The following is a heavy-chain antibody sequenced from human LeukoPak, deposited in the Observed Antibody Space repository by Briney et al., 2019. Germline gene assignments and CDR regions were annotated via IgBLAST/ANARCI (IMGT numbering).Heavy chain of an antibody. J-gene: IGHJ5*02. V-gene: IGHV3-33*01. Sequence: GGSLRLSCAASGFTFSSYGMHWVRQAPGKGLEWVAVIWYDGSNKYYADSVKGRFTISRDNSKNTPYLQMNSLRAEDTAVYYCARADYQLLSPSYNWFDPWGQGTLVTVSS. D-gene: IGHD2-2*01. CDR2: IWYDGSNK. CDR1: GFTFSSYG. CDR3: ARADYQLLSPSYNWFDP.